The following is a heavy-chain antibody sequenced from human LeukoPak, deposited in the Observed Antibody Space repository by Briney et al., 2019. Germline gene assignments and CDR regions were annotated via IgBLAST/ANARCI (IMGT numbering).Heavy chain of an antibody. CDR2: ITTGGSTI. CDR3: ASLAVATPDKVDY. CDR1: GFTFSDYY. V-gene: IGHV3-11*01. J-gene: IGHJ4*02. Sequence: PGGSLTLSCAASGFTFSDYYMSWIRQAPGKGLEWVSYITTGGSTIYYTDSVKGRFTISRDNAKNSLYLQMNRLRAEDTAVYYCASLAVATPDKVDYWGQGTLVTVSS. D-gene: IGHD6-19*01.